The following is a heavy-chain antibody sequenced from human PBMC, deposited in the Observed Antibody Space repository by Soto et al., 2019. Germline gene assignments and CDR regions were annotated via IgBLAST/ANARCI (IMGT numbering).Heavy chain of an antibody. Sequence: GGSLRLSCAASGFTFSSYSMNWVRQAPGKGLEWVSSISSSSSYIYYADSVKGRFTISRDNAKNSLYLQMNSLRAEDTAVYYCASEDIVVVPAAHGDVWGQGTTVTVS. D-gene: IGHD2-2*01. CDR2: ISSSSSYI. CDR1: GFTFSSYS. V-gene: IGHV3-21*01. CDR3: ASEDIVVVPAAHGDV. J-gene: IGHJ6*02.